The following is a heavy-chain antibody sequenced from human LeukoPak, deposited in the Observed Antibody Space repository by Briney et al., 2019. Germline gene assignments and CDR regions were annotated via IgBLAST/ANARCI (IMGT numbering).Heavy chain of an antibody. J-gene: IGHJ4*02. CDR1: GFTFSSYG. CDR2: ISYDGSNK. V-gene: IGHV3-30*18. D-gene: IGHD3-22*01. CDR3: AKSYYDSSGYCPCDY. Sequence: WRSLRLSCAASGFTFSSYGMHWVRQAPGKGLEWVAVISYDGSNKNYADYVKGRFTISRDNSKNTLYLQMNSLRAEDTAVYYCAKSYYDSSGYCPCDYWGQGTLVTVSS.